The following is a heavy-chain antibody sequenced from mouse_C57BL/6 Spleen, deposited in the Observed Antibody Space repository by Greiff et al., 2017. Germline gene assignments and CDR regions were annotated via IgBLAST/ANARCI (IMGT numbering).Heavy chain of an antibody. CDR2: INPSSGYT. CDR3: ARKTTVVDY. Sequence: QVQLQQSGAELARPGASVKMSCKASGYTFTSYTMHWVKQRPGQGLEWIGYINPSSGYTKYNQKFKDKATLTADNSSSTAYMQLSSLPSEDSAVYYCARKTTVVDYWGQGTTLTVSS. CDR1: GYTFTSYT. V-gene: IGHV1-4*01. J-gene: IGHJ2*01. D-gene: IGHD1-1*01.